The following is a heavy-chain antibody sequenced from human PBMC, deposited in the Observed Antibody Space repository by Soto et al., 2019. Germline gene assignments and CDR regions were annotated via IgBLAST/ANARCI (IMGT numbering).Heavy chain of an antibody. J-gene: IGHJ4*02. V-gene: IGHV1-8*01. D-gene: IGHD6-19*01. Sequence: GASVKVSCKASGYSFTSLDINWVRQTAGQGLEWMGWMQPSTGRTGYAQKFQGRVTMTRDTSINTAYMELTTLTSDDTAFYYCARHTSGWHYYDYWGQGTPVTVSS. CDR1: GYSFTSLD. CDR3: ARHTSGWHYYDY. CDR2: MQPSTGRT.